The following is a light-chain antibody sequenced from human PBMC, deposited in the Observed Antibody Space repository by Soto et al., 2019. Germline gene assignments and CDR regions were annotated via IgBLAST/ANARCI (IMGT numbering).Light chain of an antibody. CDR1: SSDIGGYNY. Sequence: QSALTQPPSASGSPGQSVTISCTGTSSDIGGYNYVSWYQHHPGKAPKVMIYEVSKRPSGVPDRFSGSKSGNTASLTVSGLRPEDEADYYCSSYAGSNNLGVFGGGTKLTVL. CDR3: SSYAGSNNLGV. J-gene: IGLJ3*02. V-gene: IGLV2-8*01. CDR2: EVS.